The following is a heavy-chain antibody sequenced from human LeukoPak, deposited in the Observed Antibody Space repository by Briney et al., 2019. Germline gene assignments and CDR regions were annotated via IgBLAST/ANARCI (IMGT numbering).Heavy chain of an antibody. Sequence: GGSLRLSCAASGFTFSSYAMSWVRQAPGKGLEWVSAISGSGGSTYYADSVKGRFTISGDNSKNTLYLQMNSLRAEDTAVYYCAKDLFGSGSLLYYFDYWGQGTLVTVSS. D-gene: IGHD3-10*01. CDR3: AKDLFGSGSLLYYFDY. V-gene: IGHV3-23*01. CDR2: ISGSGGST. J-gene: IGHJ4*02. CDR1: GFTFSSYA.